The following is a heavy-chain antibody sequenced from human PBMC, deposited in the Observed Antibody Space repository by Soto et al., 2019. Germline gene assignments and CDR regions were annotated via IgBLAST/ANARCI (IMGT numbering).Heavy chain of an antibody. Sequence: GASVKVSCKASGYTFTGYYMHWVRQAPGQGLEWMGWINPNSGGTNYAQKFQGWVTMTRDTSISTAYMELSRLRSDDTAVYYCARDWGDYGDYYFDYWGQGTLVTVSS. J-gene: IGHJ4*02. V-gene: IGHV1-2*04. CDR3: ARDWGDYGDYYFDY. D-gene: IGHD4-17*01. CDR1: GYTFTGYY. CDR2: INPNSGGT.